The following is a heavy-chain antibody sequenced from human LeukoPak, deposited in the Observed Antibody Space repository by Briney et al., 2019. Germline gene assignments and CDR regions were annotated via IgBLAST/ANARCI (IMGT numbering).Heavy chain of an antibody. V-gene: IGHV3-15*01. D-gene: IGHD1-26*01. CDR3: TTEGGWDDAFDF. CDR1: GFTFNNAW. J-gene: IGHJ3*01. Sequence: GGSLRLSCATSGFTFNNAWMSWVRQAPGKGLEWVGRIQREGDGGTADYAEPVKGRFTISRDDSKNTMYLQMNSLRTDDTAVYYCTTEGGWDDAFDFWGRGTMVTVSS. CDR2: IQREGDGGTA.